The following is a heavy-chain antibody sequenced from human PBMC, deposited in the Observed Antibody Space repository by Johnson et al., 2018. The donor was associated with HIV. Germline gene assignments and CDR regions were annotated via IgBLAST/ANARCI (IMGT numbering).Heavy chain of an antibody. Sequence: VQLVESGGGVVRPGGSLRLSCVASGFTFEDHGMSWVRQAPGKGLEWVSGINWNGGSTGSVDSVKGRFIISRDNAKKSLDLQMNSLRGEDTAVYYCARERAPYYDFWSGTRNSDAFDIWGQGTMVTVSS. CDR2: INWNGGST. J-gene: IGHJ3*02. CDR3: ARERAPYYDFWSGTRNSDAFDI. V-gene: IGHV3-20*04. D-gene: IGHD3-3*01. CDR1: GFTFEDHG.